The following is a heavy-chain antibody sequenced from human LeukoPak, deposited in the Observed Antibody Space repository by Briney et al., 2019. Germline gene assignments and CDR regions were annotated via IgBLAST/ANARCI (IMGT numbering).Heavy chain of an antibody. Sequence: PSETLSLTCTVSGGSISSYYWSWIRQPPGKGLEWIGYIYYSGSTNYNPSLKSRVTISVDTSKNQFSLKLSSVTAADTAVYYCARGDCWSGPKPPYFDYWGQGTLVTVSS. D-gene: IGHD3-3*01. V-gene: IGHV4-59*01. CDR3: ARGDCWSGPKPPYFDY. J-gene: IGHJ4*02. CDR2: IYYSGST. CDR1: GGSISSYY.